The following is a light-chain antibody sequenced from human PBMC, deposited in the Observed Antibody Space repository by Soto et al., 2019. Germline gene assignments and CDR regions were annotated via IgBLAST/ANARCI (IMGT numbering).Light chain of an antibody. CDR1: SSEVGGYNY. Sequence: QSVLTQPASVSGSPGQSITISCTGTSSEVGGYNYVSWYQQHPGKAPKLMIYDVSNRPSGVSNRFSGSKSGNTASLTISGLQAEDEADYYCSSYTSSSVVFGGGTKLTVL. CDR3: SSYTSSSVV. V-gene: IGLV2-14*01. CDR2: DVS. J-gene: IGLJ2*01.